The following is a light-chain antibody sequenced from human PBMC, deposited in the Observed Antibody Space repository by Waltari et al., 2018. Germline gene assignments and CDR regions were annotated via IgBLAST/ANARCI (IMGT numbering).Light chain of an antibody. Sequence: DIQMTQSPSSLSASVGDRVTITCRASQSISSYLNWYQQKPGKAPKLLIYGASSLQSGVPARFSGSGSGTDFTLSISSRQPEEFATYFCQQSFRSPWTFGQGTKVEIK. V-gene: IGKV1-39*01. J-gene: IGKJ1*01. CDR2: GAS. CDR1: QSISSY. CDR3: QQSFRSPWT.